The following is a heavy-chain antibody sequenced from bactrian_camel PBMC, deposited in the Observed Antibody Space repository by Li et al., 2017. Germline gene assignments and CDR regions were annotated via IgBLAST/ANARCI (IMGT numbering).Heavy chain of an antibody. Sequence: VQLVESGGGLVQPGGSLRLSCAASGFAFSTTDMSWVRQAPGKGLEWVSGILEDGKNRAVTDSVKGRFTISRDDATNTMYLQMNDLKTEGTAVYYCATGVFTTWSGNYWGQGTQVTVS. V-gene: IGHV3S7*01. CDR1: GFAFSTTD. J-gene: IGHJ4*01. CDR3: ATGVFTTWSGNY. CDR2: ILEDGKNR. D-gene: IGHD2*01.